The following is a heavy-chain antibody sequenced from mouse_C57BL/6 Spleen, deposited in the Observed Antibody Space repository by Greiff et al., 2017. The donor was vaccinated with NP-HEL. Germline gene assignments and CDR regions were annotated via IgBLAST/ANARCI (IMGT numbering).Heavy chain of an antibody. CDR2: ISNLAYSI. D-gene: IGHD1-1*01. J-gene: IGHJ1*03. V-gene: IGHV5-15*01. CDR3: ARRGFITTVDWYFDV. CDR1: GFTFSDYG. Sequence: EVQRVESGGGLVQPGGSLKLSCAASGFTFSDYGMAWVRQAPRKGPEWVAFISNLAYSIYYADTVTGRFTISRENAKNTLYLEMSSLRSEDTAMYYCARRGFITTVDWYFDVWGTGTTVTVSS.